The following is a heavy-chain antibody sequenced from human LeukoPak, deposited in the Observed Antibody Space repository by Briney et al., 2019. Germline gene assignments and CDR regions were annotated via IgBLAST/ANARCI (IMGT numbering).Heavy chain of an antibody. CDR1: GFTFSDYY. J-gene: IGHJ3*02. Sequence: GGSLRLSCAASGFTFSDYYMSWIRQAPGKGLEWVSYISSSSSYTNYADSVKGRFTISRDNAKNSLYLQMNSLRAEDTAVYYCARDYYYDSSGSDAFDIWGQGTMVTVSS. CDR3: ARDYYYDSSGSDAFDI. D-gene: IGHD3-22*01. V-gene: IGHV3-11*05. CDR2: ISSSSSYT.